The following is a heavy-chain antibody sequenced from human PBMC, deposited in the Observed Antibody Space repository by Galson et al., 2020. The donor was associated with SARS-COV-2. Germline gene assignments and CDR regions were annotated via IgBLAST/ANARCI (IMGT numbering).Heavy chain of an antibody. Sequence: SETLSLTCTVSGGSISSSSYYWGWISQPPGKGLEWIGSIYYSGSTYYNPSLKSRVTISVDTSKNQFSLKLSSVTAADTAVYYCARTIQYYYDSSGYYRVFYFDYWGQGTLVTVSS. J-gene: IGHJ4*02. CDR2: IYYSGST. CDR1: GGSISSSSYY. V-gene: IGHV4-39*01. CDR3: ARTIQYYYDSSGYYRVFYFDY. D-gene: IGHD3-22*01.